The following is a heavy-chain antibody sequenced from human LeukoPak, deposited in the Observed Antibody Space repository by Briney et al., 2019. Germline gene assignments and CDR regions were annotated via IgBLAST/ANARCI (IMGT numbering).Heavy chain of an antibody. V-gene: IGHV3-30*19. D-gene: IGHD3-10*01. CDR3: ARVLVRGVSYYYYGMDV. Sequence: SGGSLRLSCAASGFTFSGYGMHWVRQAPGKGLEWVAVISYDGSNKYYADSVKGRFTISRDNSKNTLYLQMNSLRAEDTAVYYCARVLVRGVSYYYYGMDVWGQGTTVTVSS. CDR1: GFTFSGYG. J-gene: IGHJ6*02. CDR2: ISYDGSNK.